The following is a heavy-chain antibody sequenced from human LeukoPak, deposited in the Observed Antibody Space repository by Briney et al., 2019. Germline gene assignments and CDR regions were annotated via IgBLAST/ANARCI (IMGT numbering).Heavy chain of an antibody. CDR1: GFTFSSYS. V-gene: IGHV3-21*01. Sequence: PGGSLRLSCAASGFTFSSYSMNWVRQAPGKGLEWVSCISSSSSYIYYADSVKGRITISRDNAKNSLYLQMNSLRAEDTAVYYCARAKSAGTTVLDYWGQGTLVTVSS. D-gene: IGHD1-7*01. J-gene: IGHJ4*02. CDR3: ARAKSAGTTVLDY. CDR2: ISSSSSYI.